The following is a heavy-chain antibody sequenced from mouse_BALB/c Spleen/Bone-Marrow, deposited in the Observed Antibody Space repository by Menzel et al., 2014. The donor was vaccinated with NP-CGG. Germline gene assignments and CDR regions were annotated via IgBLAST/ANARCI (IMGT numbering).Heavy chain of an antibody. Sequence: EVMLVESGGGLVQPGGSLKLSCATSGFTFSDYYMYWVPQTPEKRLEWVAYISNGGGSSTYYPDTVKGRFTISRDNAKNTLYLQMSRLKSEDTAMYYCASPGTYWGQGTLVTVSA. V-gene: IGHV5-12*02. CDR1: GFTFSDYY. CDR3: ASPGTY. D-gene: IGHD4-1*01. CDR2: ISNGGGSST. J-gene: IGHJ3*01.